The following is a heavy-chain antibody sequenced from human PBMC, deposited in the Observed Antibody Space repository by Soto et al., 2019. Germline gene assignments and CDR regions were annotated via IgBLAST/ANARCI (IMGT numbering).Heavy chain of an antibody. V-gene: IGHV1-18*01. CDR3: ARVVPGAEAWFGP. D-gene: IGHD2-2*01. Sequence: ASVKASCKTSGYTFSNYGITWVRQAPGQPLEWLGWISLYSDGRNYAQKFQGRVSMTTDTSTTTAYMELRSLRSDDTAVYYCARVVPGAEAWFGPWGQGTMVTVSS. CDR2: ISLYSDGR. CDR1: GYTFSNYG. J-gene: IGHJ5*02.